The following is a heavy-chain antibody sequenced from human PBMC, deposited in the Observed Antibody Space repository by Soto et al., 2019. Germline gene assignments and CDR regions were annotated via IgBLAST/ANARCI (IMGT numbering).Heavy chain of an antibody. J-gene: IGHJ6*02. CDR3: ARAPWGGAGYYYGMDV. CDR2: IYHSGST. V-gene: IGHV4-4*02. D-gene: IGHD3-16*01. Sequence: QVQLQESGPGLVKPSGTLSLTCAVSGGSISSSNWWRWVRQPPGKGLEWIGEIYHSGSTNYNPSLNSRVTISVDKSKNQCSLKLSSVTAADTAVYYCARAPWGGAGYYYGMDVWGQGTTVTVSS. CDR1: GGSISSSNW.